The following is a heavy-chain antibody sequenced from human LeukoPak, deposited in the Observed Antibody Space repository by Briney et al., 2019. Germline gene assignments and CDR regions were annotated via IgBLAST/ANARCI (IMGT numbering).Heavy chain of an antibody. Sequence: PGGSLRLSCAAAGFTFSSYAMHWVRQAPGKGLEWVAVISYDGSNKYYADSVKGRFTISRDNSKNTLYLQMNSLRAEDTAVYYCGRNFLGAATVDHWGQGTLVTVSS. D-gene: IGHD2-15*01. CDR1: GFTFSSYA. CDR3: GRNFLGAATVDH. V-gene: IGHV3-30-3*01. CDR2: ISYDGSNK. J-gene: IGHJ5*02.